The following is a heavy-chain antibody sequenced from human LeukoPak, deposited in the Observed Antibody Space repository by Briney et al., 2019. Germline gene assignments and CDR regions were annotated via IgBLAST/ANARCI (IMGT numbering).Heavy chain of an antibody. Sequence: ASVKVSCKASGYTFTGYYLHWVRQAPGQGLEWMGWISPNSDDTNYAQKFQGRVNMTRDTSISTAYMELSRLRSDDTAIYYCARGGFDYWGQGTLVTASS. CDR2: ISPNSDDT. CDR1: GYTFTGYY. V-gene: IGHV1-2*02. CDR3: ARGGFDY. J-gene: IGHJ4*02.